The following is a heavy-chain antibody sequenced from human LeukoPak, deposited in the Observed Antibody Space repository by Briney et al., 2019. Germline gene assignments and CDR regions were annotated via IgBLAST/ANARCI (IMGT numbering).Heavy chain of an antibody. CDR2: VYYSGST. V-gene: IGHV4-59*01. CDR3: ASNTGTVFDY. CDR1: GGSFSGYY. D-gene: IGHD7-27*01. J-gene: IGHJ4*02. Sequence: SETLSLTCAVYGGSFSGYYWSWIRQPPGKGLEWIGYVYYSGSTEYNPSLRSRVTISLEMSKHQFSLNLTSVTAADTAVYYCASNTGTVFDYWGQGALVTVSS.